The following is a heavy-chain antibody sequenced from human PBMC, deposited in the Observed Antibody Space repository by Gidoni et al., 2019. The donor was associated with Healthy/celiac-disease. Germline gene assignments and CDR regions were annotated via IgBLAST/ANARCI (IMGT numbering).Heavy chain of an antibody. J-gene: IGHJ4*02. CDR1: GYTFTISY. D-gene: IGHD2-2*02. V-gene: IGHV1-46*01. CDR3: ARDSRRDVVVPAAIRGYFDC. CDR2: INPSGGST. Sequence: QVQLVQSGAEVKKPGASVKFSCKASGYTFTISYMHWVRQAPGQGLEWMGIINPSGGSTSYAQKFQGRVTMTRDTSTSTVYMELSSLRSEDTAVYYCARDSRRDVVVPAAIRGYFDCWGQGTLVTVSS.